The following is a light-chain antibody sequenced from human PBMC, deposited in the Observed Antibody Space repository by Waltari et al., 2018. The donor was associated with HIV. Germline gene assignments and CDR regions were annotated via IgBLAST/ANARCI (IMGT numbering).Light chain of an antibody. V-gene: IGLV6-57*01. CDR3: QSHDSSNHVV. Sequence: NFLLTQPHSVPQSPGKTVSISCTRGSGSIASNYALWYQQRPGSSPTTVTDEDNQSPSGVPDRFSGSIDSSSNSASLTISGLETEDEADYYCQSHDSSNHVVFGGGTKLTVL. CDR1: SGSIASNY. CDR2: EDN. J-gene: IGLJ2*01.